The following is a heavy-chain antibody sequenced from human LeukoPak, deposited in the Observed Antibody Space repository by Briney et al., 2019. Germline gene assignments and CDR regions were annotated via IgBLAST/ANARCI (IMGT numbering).Heavy chain of an antibody. CDR3: AKGLGLSWGKEDWFDP. V-gene: IGHV3-23*01. Sequence: PGGSLRLSCAASGFTFSSYAMSWVRQAPGKGLEWVSAISGSGGSTYYADSVKGRFTISRDNSKNTLYLQMNSLRAEDTAVYYCAKGLGLSWGKEDWFDPWGQGTLVTVSS. J-gene: IGHJ5*02. D-gene: IGHD7-27*01. CDR2: ISGSGGST. CDR1: GFTFSSYA.